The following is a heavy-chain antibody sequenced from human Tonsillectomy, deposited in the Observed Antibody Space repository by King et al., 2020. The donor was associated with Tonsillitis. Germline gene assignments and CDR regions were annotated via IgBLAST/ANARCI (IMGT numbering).Heavy chain of an antibody. CDR2: ISYDGSKK. CDR3: AKDRVGGYCSTTSCNPDS. D-gene: IGHD2-2*01. V-gene: IGHV3-30*18. CDR1: GFTFSSYG. Sequence: VQLVESGGGVVQPGRSLRLSCAASGFTFSSYGIHWVRQAPGKGLEWVAVISYDGSKKYYTDSVKGRFTISRDNSKNTLYLQMNSLTAEDTALYYCAKDRVGGYCSTTSCNPDSWGQGTLVTVSS. J-gene: IGHJ5*01.